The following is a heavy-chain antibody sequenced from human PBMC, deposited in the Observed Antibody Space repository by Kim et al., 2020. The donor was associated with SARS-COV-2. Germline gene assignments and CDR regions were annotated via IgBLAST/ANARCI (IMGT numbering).Heavy chain of an antibody. CDR2: IKANTGDT. V-gene: IGHV1-2*02. J-gene: IGHJ5*02. CDR1: GYTFTGSY. CDR3: ARGWSSGTYYNA. D-gene: IGHD3-10*01. Sequence: ASVKVSCKASGYTFTGSYIHWVRQAPGQTLEWLGGIKANTGDTNYAQRFQGRVTMTRDTSITTAYMDLSGLRSDDTAVYFCARGWSSGTYYNAWGQGTLV.